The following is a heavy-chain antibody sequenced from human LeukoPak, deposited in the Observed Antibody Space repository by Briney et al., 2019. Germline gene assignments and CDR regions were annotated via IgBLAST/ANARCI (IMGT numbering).Heavy chain of an antibody. Sequence: GGSMRLSCAASGLTVSRNYMSWVRQAPGKGLEWVSAISGSGGSTYYADSVKGRFTISRDNSKTTLYLQMNSLRAEDTAVYYCAKGAILTTVAYFDYWGQGTLVTVSS. CDR3: AKGAILTTVAYFDY. CDR2: ISGSGGST. CDR1: GLTVSRNY. J-gene: IGHJ4*02. V-gene: IGHV3-23*01. D-gene: IGHD4-23*01.